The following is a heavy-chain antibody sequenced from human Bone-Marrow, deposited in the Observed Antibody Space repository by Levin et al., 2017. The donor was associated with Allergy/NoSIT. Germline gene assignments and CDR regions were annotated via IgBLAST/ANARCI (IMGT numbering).Heavy chain of an antibody. CDR3: ARQNYYGSGSYYFDAFDI. CDR2: INPNSGGT. J-gene: IGHJ3*02. V-gene: IGHV1-2*02. D-gene: IGHD3-10*01. Sequence: ASVKVSCKASGYTFTGYYMHWVRQAPGQGLEWMGWINPNSGGTNYAQKFQGRVTMTRDTSISTAYMELSRLRSDDTAVYYCARQNYYGSGSYYFDAFDIWGQGTMVTVSS. CDR1: GYTFTGYY.